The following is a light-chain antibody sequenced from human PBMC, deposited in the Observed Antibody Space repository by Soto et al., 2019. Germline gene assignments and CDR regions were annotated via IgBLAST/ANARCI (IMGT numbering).Light chain of an antibody. CDR3: QDSSSPLLT. CDR1: QSVLYSSNNNNY. CDR2: WAS. V-gene: IGKV4-1*01. Sequence: DRVMAYFPEFAAVSLSERATINCKSSQSVLYSSNNNNYLAWYQQKPGQPPKLLIYWASTRESGVPDRFSGSGSGTDFTLTIYILQAEDGARYCCQDSSSPLLTSAGRSKV. J-gene: IGKJ4*01.